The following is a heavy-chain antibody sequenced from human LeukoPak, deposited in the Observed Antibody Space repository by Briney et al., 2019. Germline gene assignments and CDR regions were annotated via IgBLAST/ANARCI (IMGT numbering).Heavy chain of an antibody. CDR2: ISGSGGST. CDR3: AREDPDYYDSSGYCFGY. CDR1: GFTFSSYG. D-gene: IGHD3-22*01. Sequence: PGGSLRLSCAASGFTFSSYGMSWVRQAPGKGLEWVSAISGSGGSTYYADSVKGRFTISRDNAKNSLYLQMNSLRAEDTAVYYCAREDPDYYDSSGYCFGYWGQGTLVTVSS. V-gene: IGHV3-23*01. J-gene: IGHJ4*02.